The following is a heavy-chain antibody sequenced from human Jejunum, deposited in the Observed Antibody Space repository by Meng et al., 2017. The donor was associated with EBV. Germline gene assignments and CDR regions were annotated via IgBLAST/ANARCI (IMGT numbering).Heavy chain of an antibody. V-gene: IGHV3-30*03. CDR3: ARERRGYYAEH. D-gene: IGHD6-25*01. CDR1: GFTFSNYA. CDR2: ISYDGSDE. Sequence: VQLVGAGGGEVQGGRSLRLSCAASGFTFSNYAMHWVRQAPGKGLEWVALISYDGSDEYYADSVKGRFTISRDSSESTLYLQMNNLRAEDTAIYYCARERRGYYAEHWGQGTLVTVSS. J-gene: IGHJ1*01.